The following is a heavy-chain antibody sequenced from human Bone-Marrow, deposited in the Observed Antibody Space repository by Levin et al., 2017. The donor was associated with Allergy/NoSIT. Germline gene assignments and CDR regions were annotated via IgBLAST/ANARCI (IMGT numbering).Heavy chain of an antibody. J-gene: IGHJ4*02. CDR1: GGSISSGGYY. Sequence: KTSETLSLTCTVSGGSISSGGYYWSWIRQHPGKGLEWIGYIYYSGSTYYNPSLKSRVTISVDTSKNQFSLKLSSVTAADTAVYYCASSLGSFPTHFDYWGQGTLVTVSS. D-gene: IGHD7-27*01. V-gene: IGHV4-31*03. CDR2: IYYSGST. CDR3: ASSLGSFPTHFDY.